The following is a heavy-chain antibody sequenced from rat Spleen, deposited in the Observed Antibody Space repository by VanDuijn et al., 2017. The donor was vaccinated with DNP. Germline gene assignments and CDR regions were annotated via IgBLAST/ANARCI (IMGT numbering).Heavy chain of an antibody. Sequence: EVQLVESGGGLVQPGRSMKLSCAASGFTFSSFPMTWIRQVPGKGLEWVASITSSGGSTYYPDSVKGRFTISRDNAKNTLYLQMNSLRSEDTATYYCARGGTEGPDYWGQGVMVTVSS. V-gene: IGHV5-46*01. CDR1: GFTFSSFP. CDR2: ITSSGGST. CDR3: ARGGTEGPDY. J-gene: IGHJ2*01. D-gene: IGHD1-11*01.